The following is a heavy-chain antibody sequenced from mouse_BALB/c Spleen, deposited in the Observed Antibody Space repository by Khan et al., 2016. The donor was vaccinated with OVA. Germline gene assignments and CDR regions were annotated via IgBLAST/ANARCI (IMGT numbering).Heavy chain of an antibody. Sequence: QVQLKESGPGLVAPSQSLSITCTISGFSLTNYGVHWVRQPPGKGLEWLVVIWSDGSTTYNSDLKSRLSISKDNSKSQVFLKMNSLQTDDPAMYYCARQPYYHYYIMDYWGQGTSVTVSS. CDR3: ARQPYYHYYIMDY. J-gene: IGHJ4*01. V-gene: IGHV2-6-1*01. D-gene: IGHD2-10*01. CDR1: GFSLTNYG. CDR2: IWSDGST.